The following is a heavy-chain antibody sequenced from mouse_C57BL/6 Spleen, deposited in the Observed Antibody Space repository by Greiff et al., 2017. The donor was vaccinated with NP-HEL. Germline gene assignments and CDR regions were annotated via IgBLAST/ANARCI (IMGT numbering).Heavy chain of an antibody. CDR2: IYPGDGDT. CDR3: ARWAYYFDY. J-gene: IGHJ2*01. CDR1: GYAFSSSW. Sequence: VQLQQSGPELVKPGASVKISCKASGYAFSSSWMNWVKQRPGKGLEWIGRIYPGDGDTNYNGKFKGKATLTADKSSSTAYMHLSSLTSEDSAVYFCARWAYYFDYWGQGTTLTVSS. V-gene: IGHV1-82*01.